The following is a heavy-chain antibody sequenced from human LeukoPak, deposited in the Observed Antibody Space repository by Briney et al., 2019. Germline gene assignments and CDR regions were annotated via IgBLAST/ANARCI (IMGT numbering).Heavy chain of an antibody. Sequence: PGGSLRLSCAASGFTFSSYEMNWVRQAPGKGLEWVSYISSSGSTIYYADSVKGRFTISRDNAKNSLYLQMNSLRAEDTAVYYCARGITIYGVIITDAFDIWGQGTMVTVSS. CDR1: GFTFSSYE. J-gene: IGHJ3*02. CDR2: ISSSGSTI. CDR3: ARGITIYGVIITDAFDI. V-gene: IGHV3-48*03. D-gene: IGHD3-3*01.